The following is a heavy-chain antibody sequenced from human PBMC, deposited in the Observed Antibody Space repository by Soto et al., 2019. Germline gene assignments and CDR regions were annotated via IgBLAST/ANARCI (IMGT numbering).Heavy chain of an antibody. CDR2: IKSDGSDK. Sequence: GSLRLSCAASGFIFSNDWMSWVRQAPGKGLGWVANIKSDGSDKNYVDSVKGRFTVSRDNAKKSLYLQLDSLRAEDTAVYYCARGPNWGQGTLVTVSS. V-gene: IGHV3-7*01. CDR1: GFIFSNDW. J-gene: IGHJ4*02. CDR3: ARGPN.